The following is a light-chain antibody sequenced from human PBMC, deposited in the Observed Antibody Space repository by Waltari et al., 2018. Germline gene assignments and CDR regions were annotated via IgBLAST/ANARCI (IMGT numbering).Light chain of an antibody. CDR2: DFT. Sequence: QSALTQPRSVSGSPGPSVTISCTGTSSDVGFYTYVSWYQQHPGRAPKLMIYDFTKRPSGVPDRFSGSKSGNTASLTISGLQAEDESDYFCCSYAGAYTWVFGGGTKVTVL. CDR1: SSDVGFYTY. V-gene: IGLV2-11*01. CDR3: CSYAGAYTWV. J-gene: IGLJ3*02.